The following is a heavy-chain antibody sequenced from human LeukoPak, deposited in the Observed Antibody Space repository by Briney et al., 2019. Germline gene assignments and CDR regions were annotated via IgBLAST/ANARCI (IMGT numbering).Heavy chain of an antibody. CDR2: IYYSGSA. D-gene: IGHD3-3*01. Sequence: SETLSLTCTVSGGSVSSGSYYWSWIRQPPGKGLEWIGYIYYSGSANYNPSLKSRVTISVDTSKNQFSLKLSSVTAADAAVYYCARVSIEGYDFWSGYGVIDYWGQGTLVTVSS. J-gene: IGHJ4*02. CDR1: GGSVSSGSYY. CDR3: ARVSIEGYDFWSGYGVIDY. V-gene: IGHV4-61*01.